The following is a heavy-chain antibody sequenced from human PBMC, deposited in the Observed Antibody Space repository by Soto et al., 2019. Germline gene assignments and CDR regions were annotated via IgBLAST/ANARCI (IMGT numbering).Heavy chain of an antibody. CDR2: ISYDGSNK. Sequence: ESGGGVVQPGRSLRLSCAASGFTFSSYAMHWVRQAPGKGLEWVAVISYDGSNKYYADSVKGRFTISRDNSKNTLYLQMNSLRAEDTAVYYCARGDTAMGYFDYWGQGTLVTVSS. CDR3: ARGDTAMGYFDY. J-gene: IGHJ4*02. CDR1: GFTFSSYA. V-gene: IGHV3-30-3*01. D-gene: IGHD5-18*01.